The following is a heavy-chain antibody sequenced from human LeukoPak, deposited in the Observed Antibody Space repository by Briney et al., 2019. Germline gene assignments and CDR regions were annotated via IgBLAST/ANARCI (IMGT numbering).Heavy chain of an antibody. D-gene: IGHD3-22*01. Sequence: ASVKVSCKASGYTFTSYYMHWVRQAPGQGLEWMGIINPSGGSTSYAQKFQGRVTMTRDMSTSTVYMELSSLRSEDTAVYYCARGFAMIVVATGDAFDIWGQGTMATVSS. J-gene: IGHJ3*02. CDR2: INPSGGST. CDR3: ARGFAMIVVATGDAFDI. CDR1: GYTFTSYY. V-gene: IGHV1-46*01.